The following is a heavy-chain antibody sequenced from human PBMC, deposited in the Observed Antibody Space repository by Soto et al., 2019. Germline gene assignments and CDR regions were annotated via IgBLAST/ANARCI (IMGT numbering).Heavy chain of an antibody. CDR2: ILPFVRIP. CDR3: ARVRAAGYFYYGMDV. D-gene: IGHD6-25*01. J-gene: IGHJ6*02. CDR1: GYTLTELS. V-gene: IGHV1-69*10. Sequence: ASVKVSCKVSGYTLTELSMHWVRQAPGQGLEWMGGILPFVRIPNYAQKFQGRVTITADESTRTAYMEVRSLRFEDTAVYYCARVRAAGYFYYGMDVWGQGTTVTVSS.